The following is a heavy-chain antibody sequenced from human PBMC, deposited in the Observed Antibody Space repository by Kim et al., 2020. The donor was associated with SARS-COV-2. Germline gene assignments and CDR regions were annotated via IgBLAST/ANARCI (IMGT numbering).Heavy chain of an antibody. CDR3: ARGRYYDSAGYYYFDL. Sequence: SETLSLTCTVSGGYTTSSSYYWGWIRQPPGMGVEWIGSIYYTGTTYYNPSLKSRVTISLDTSKTQFSLKLTSVTAADTAIYFCARGRYYDSAGYYYFDL. V-gene: IGHV4-39*07. D-gene: IGHD3-22*01. CDR2: IYYTGTT. CDR1: GGYTTSSSYY. J-gene: IGHJ2*01.